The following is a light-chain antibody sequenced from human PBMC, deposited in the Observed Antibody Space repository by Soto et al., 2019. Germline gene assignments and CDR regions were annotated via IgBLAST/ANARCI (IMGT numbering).Light chain of an antibody. Sequence: EIVMTLSPSTLSVPPGERATLSCKATQSVSSNLAWYQQKPGQAPRLLIYGASTRATGIPDRFSGSGSGTDFTLTISRLEPEDFAVYYCHQYGSSPWTFGQGTKV. CDR2: GAS. J-gene: IGKJ1*01. CDR1: QSVSSN. V-gene: IGKV3-20*01. CDR3: HQYGSSPWT.